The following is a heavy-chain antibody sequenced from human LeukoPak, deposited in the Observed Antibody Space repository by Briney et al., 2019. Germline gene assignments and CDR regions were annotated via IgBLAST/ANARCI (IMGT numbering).Heavy chain of an antibody. Sequence: GGSLRLSCAASGFTFSGSAMHWVRQASGKGLEWVGRIRSKANSYATAYAASVKGRFTISRDDSKNTAYLQMNSLKTEDTAVYYCTGPTYYYDSSGYTYYYYYYMDVWGKGTTVTVSS. CDR3: TGPTYYYDSSGYTYYYYYYMDV. CDR1: GFTFSGSA. D-gene: IGHD3-22*01. CDR2: IRSKANSYAT. V-gene: IGHV3-73*01. J-gene: IGHJ6*03.